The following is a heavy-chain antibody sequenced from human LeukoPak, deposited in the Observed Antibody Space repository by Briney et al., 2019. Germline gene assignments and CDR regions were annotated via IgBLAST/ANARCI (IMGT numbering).Heavy chain of an antibody. Sequence: GGSLRLSCAASGFTFNAFSMSWVRQAPGKGLEWVSGITSDSAYIYYADSVKGRFTVSRDNAKNSLSLHMSSLRAEDTGVYYSARDGTGWSRDYWGQGTLVTVSS. CDR3: ARDGTGWSRDY. D-gene: IGHD2-2*01. V-gene: IGHV3-21*01. J-gene: IGHJ4*02. CDR2: ITSDSAYI. CDR1: GFTFNAFS.